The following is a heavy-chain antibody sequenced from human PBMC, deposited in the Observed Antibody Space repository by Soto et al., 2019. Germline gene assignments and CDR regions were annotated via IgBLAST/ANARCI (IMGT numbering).Heavy chain of an antibody. D-gene: IGHD6-6*01. J-gene: IGHJ5*02. V-gene: IGHV4-61*01. Sequence: SETLSLTCTVSGGSVSSGSYYWSWLRQPPGKGLEWIGYIYYSGSTNYNPSLKSRVTISVDTSKNQFSLKLSSVTAADTAVYYCARGGGGDIAARPLLNWFDPWGQGTLVTVSS. CDR2: IYYSGST. CDR3: ARGGGGDIAARPLLNWFDP. CDR1: GGSVSSGSYY.